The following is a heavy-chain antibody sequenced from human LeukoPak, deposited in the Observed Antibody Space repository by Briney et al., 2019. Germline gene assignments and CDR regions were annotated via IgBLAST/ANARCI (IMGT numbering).Heavy chain of an antibody. CDR3: ARTATGENWFDP. D-gene: IGHD7-27*01. CDR1: GFTFSGYP. CDR2: ISSSGSTI. J-gene: IGHJ5*02. V-gene: IGHV3-48*04. Sequence: GGSLRLSCAASGFTFSGYPIHWVRQAPGKGLEWVSYISSSGSTIYYADSVKGRFTISRDNAKNSLYLQMNSLRAEDTAVYYCARTATGENWFDPWGQGTLVTVSS.